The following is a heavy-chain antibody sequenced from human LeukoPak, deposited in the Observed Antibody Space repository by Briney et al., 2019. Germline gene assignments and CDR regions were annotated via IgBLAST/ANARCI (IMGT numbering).Heavy chain of an antibody. CDR3: ARLYDSSGYLSLDY. Sequence: PSETLSLTCTVSGGSISSGSYYWSWIRQPAGKGLERIGRIYTSGSTNYNPSLKSRVTISVDTSKNQFSLKLSSVTAADTAVYYCARLYDSSGYLSLDYWGQGTTVTVSS. J-gene: IGHJ4*02. CDR2: IYTSGST. V-gene: IGHV4-61*02. CDR1: GGSISSGSYY. D-gene: IGHD3-22*01.